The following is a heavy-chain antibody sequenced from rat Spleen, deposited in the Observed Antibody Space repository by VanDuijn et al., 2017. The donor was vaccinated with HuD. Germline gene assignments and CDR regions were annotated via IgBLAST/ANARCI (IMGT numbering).Heavy chain of an antibody. CDR3: ARERGPLDY. J-gene: IGHJ2*01. D-gene: IGHD3-1*01. V-gene: IGHV5-25*01. CDR1: GFTFSNYY. CDR2: ISTSGSRT. Sequence: EVQLVESGGGLVQPGRSLKLSCAASGFTFSNYYMAWVRQAPKKGLEWVATISTSGSRTYYPDSVKGRFTISRDNAKSSLYLQMNSLKSEDTATYYCARERGPLDYWGQGVMVTVSS.